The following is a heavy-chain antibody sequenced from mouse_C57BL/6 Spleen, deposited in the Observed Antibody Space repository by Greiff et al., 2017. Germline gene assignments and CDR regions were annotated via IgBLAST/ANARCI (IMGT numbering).Heavy chain of an antibody. D-gene: IGHD2-5*01. V-gene: IGHV1-54*01. CDR1: GYAFTNYL. J-gene: IGHJ2*01. Sequence: QVQLQQSGAELVRPGTSVKVSCKASGYAFTNYLIEWVKQRPGQGLEWIGEIYPRSGNTYYNEKFKGKATLTADKSSSTAYMELRSLTSEDSAVYFCARSYSNYPYYFDYWGQGTTLTVSS. CDR3: ARSYSNYPYYFDY. CDR2: IYPRSGNT.